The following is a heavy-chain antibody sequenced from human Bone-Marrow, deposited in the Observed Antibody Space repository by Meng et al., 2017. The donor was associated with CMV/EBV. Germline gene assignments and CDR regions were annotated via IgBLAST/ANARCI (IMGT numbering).Heavy chain of an antibody. D-gene: IGHD3-10*01. Sequence: GESLKISCAASGFTFSNAWMSWVRQAPGKGLERVSVIYSAGTTHYADSVKGRFTISRDHSKNTMYLQMNSLRAEDTAVYYCARRLYGSGTLDYWGQGTLVTVSS. V-gene: IGHV3-53*01. CDR3: ARRLYGSGTLDY. CDR2: IYSAGTT. CDR1: GFTFSNAW. J-gene: IGHJ4*02.